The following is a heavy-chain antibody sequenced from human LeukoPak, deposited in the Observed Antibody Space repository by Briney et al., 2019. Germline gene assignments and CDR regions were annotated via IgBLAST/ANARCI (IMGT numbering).Heavy chain of an antibody. CDR2: ISYDGSNK. Sequence: PGGSLRLSCAAPGFTFSSYAMHWVRQAPGKGLEWVAVISYDGSNKYYADSVKGRFTISRDNSKNTLYLQMNSLRAEDTAVYYCAREHYYGSGIDYWGQGTLVTVSS. CDR1: GFTFSSYA. V-gene: IGHV3-30-3*01. D-gene: IGHD3-10*01. CDR3: AREHYYGSGIDY. J-gene: IGHJ4*02.